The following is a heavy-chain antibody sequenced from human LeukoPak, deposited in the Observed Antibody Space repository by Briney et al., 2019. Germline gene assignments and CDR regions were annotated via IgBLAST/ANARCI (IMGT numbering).Heavy chain of an antibody. Sequence: SQTLSLTCAISGDSVTSGIWNWIRQSPSRGLEWLGRTYHWSKWFNDYAVSVESRMTINADTSRNQFSLQLNSVTPEDTAVYYCVRARPKNPFDCWGQGTVVTVSS. D-gene: IGHD2/OR15-2a*01. CDR2: TYHWSKWFN. J-gene: IGHJ4*02. CDR1: GDSVTSGI. V-gene: IGHV6-1*01. CDR3: VRARPKNPFDC.